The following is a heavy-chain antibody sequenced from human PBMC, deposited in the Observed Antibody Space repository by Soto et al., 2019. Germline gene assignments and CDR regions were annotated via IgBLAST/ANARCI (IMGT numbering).Heavy chain of an antibody. CDR2: IKSKTDGGTT. V-gene: IGHV3-15*07. D-gene: IGHD3-22*01. J-gene: IGHJ6*02. CDR3: TTDLDPTMIVATLSGLGDGMDV. Sequence: EVQLVESGGGLVKPGGSLRLSCAASGFTFSNAWMNWVRQAPGKGLEWVGRIKSKTDGGTTDYAAPVKGRFTISRDDSKNTLYLQMNSLKTEDTAVYYCTTDLDPTMIVATLSGLGDGMDVWGQGTTVTVSS. CDR1: GFTFSNAW.